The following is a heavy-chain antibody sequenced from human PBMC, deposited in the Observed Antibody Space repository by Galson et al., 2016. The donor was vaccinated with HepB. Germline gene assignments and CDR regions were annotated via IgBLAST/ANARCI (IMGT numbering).Heavy chain of an antibody. V-gene: IGHV4-61*01. CDR2: IYSSGST. Sequence: LSLTCTVSGSSVSSDNHYWNWIRQPPGKGLEWIGYIYSSGSTNYNPSLKSRVTMSVDTSKNQFSLRLDSVTAADTAVYYCASAPHYHVSGSFSHFFDSCGGDHVKLHLRRLRDSVTPSLPGCRHCSMRPHYNVSCYSIFFFDYCGQGTHVTVSA. CDR1: GSSVSSDNHY. CDR3: ASAPHYHVSGSFSHFFDSCGGDHVKLHLRRLRDSVTPSLPGCRHCSMRPHYNVSCYSIFFFDY. J-gene: IGHJ4*02. D-gene: IGHD3-9*01.